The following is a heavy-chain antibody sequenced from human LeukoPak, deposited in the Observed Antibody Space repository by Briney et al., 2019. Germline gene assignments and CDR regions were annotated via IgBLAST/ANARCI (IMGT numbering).Heavy chain of an antibody. CDR1: GFSFSLYA. CDR3: ARRGAGSGGLDY. J-gene: IGHJ4*02. V-gene: IGHV3-23*01. Sequence: GGTLRLSCAASGFSFSLYAMKWVRQAPGKGREGGSEIIETGDSKYYAVSVRCRFTVSRDSSNNMFYLQMSSLRAEHTAIYYCARRGAGSGGLDYWGQGTLVTVSS. CDR2: IIETGDSK. D-gene: IGHD6-19*01.